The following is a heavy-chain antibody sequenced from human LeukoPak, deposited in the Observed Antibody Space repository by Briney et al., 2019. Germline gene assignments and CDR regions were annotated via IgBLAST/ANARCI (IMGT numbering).Heavy chain of an antibody. CDR1: GFTFSDYY. CDR2: IKQDGSEK. J-gene: IGHJ4*02. Sequence: GGSLRLSCAASGFTFSDYYMSWIRQAPGKGLEWVANIKQDGSEKYYVDSVKGRFIISRDNAKNSLYLQMNSLRAEDTAVYYCARETYFDYWGQGTLVTVSS. CDR3: ARETYFDY. V-gene: IGHV3-7*01.